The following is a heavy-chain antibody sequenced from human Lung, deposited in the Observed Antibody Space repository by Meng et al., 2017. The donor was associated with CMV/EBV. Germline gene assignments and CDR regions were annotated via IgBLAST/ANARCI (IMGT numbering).Heavy chain of an antibody. CDR1: GYTFTAHY. J-gene: IGHJ4*02. Sequence: ASXXVSCKASGYTFTAHYFHWVRQAPGQGLEWMGWIHPHRGDTNYAQQFQGRVTLTRDTSINKGYMELTRLISDDTTVYYCARDNNWGPDYWGQGTLVTVSS. CDR2: IHPHRGDT. D-gene: IGHD7-27*01. CDR3: ARDNNWGPDY. V-gene: IGHV1-2*02.